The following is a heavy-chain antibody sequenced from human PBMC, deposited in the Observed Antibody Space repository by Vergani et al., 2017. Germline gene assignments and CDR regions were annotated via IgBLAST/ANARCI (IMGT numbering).Heavy chain of an antibody. Sequence: QVQLVESGGGLVKPGGSLRLSCTASGFFFSDYYMSWLRQAPGKGLEWISYIASSDTTVYYADSVKGRFTISRDNAKNSLYLEMNSLRAEDTAVYYSARDYLDFSGSGSPFYFDHWGQGTQVTVSS. CDR1: GFFFSDYY. V-gene: IGHV3-11*04. J-gene: IGHJ4*02. CDR2: IASSDTTV. D-gene: IGHD3-10*01. CDR3: ARDYLDFSGSGSPFYFDH.